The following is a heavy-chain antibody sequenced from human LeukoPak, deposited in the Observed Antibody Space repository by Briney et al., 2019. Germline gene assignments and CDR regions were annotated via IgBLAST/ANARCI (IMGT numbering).Heavy chain of an antibody. CDR1: GFTFSSYA. D-gene: IGHD6-19*01. CDR2: VSGSGGST. J-gene: IGHJ5*02. V-gene: IGHV3-23*01. Sequence: PGGSLRLSCAASGFTFSSYAMSWVRQAPGKGPEWVSAVSGSGGSTYYADSVKGRFTISRDNSKNTLYLQMNSLGAEDTAVYYCAKDRLIAVAGPTAWGQGTLVTVSS. CDR3: AKDRLIAVAGPTA.